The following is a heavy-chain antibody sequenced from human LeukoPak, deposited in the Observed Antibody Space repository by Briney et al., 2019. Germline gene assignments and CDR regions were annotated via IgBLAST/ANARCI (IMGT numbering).Heavy chain of an antibody. CDR2: IYYSGST. CDR1: GGSISSSSYY. Sequence: SETLSLTCTVSGGSISSSSYYWGWIRQPPGKGLEWIGSIYYSGSTYYNPSLKSRVTISVDTSKNQFSLKLSSVTAADTAVYYCAVGELWGYFDYWGQGTLVTVSS. D-gene: IGHD3-10*01. CDR3: AVGELWGYFDY. J-gene: IGHJ4*02. V-gene: IGHV4-39*01.